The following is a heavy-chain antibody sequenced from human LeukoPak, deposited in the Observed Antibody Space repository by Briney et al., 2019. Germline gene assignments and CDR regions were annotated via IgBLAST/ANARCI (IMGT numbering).Heavy chain of an antibody. J-gene: IGHJ4*02. Sequence: RASVKVSCKASGYTFTSYGISWVRQAPGQGLEWMGWISAYNGNTNYAQKLQGRVTMTTDTSTSTAYMELRSLRSDDTAVYYCARDERWLQFHEWEYYFDYWGQGTLVTVSS. CDR2: ISAYNGNT. D-gene: IGHD5-12*01. CDR3: ARDERWLQFHEWEYYFDY. CDR1: GYTFTSYG. V-gene: IGHV1-18*01.